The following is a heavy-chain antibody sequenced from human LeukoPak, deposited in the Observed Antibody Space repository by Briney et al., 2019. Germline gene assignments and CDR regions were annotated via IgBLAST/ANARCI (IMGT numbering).Heavy chain of an antibody. CDR1: GFTFSNHA. D-gene: IGHD3-10*01. CDR3: ASEPGYTMVRGVIPY. V-gene: IGHV3-23*01. Sequence: GGSLRLSCAASGFTFSNHAMSWVRQAPGKGLEWVSILSGSGGSTYYADSVQGRVTISRDNSENTLYLQMNSLRAEDTAVYYCASEPGYTMVRGVIPYWGQGTLVTVSS. J-gene: IGHJ4*02. CDR2: LSGSGGST.